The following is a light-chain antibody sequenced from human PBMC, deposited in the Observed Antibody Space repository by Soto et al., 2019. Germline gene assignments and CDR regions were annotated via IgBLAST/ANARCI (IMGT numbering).Light chain of an antibody. J-gene: IGKJ4*01. V-gene: IGKV3-15*01. CDR2: GAS. CDR1: QSVSGN. Sequence: EIVMTQSPAALSVSPGERATLSCRASQSVSGNLAWYQQKPGQAPRLLIYGASTRGTGIPARFSGSGSGTEFTLTISRLQSEDFAVYYCQQYNNWPPVTFGGGTKVEIK. CDR3: QQYNNWPPVT.